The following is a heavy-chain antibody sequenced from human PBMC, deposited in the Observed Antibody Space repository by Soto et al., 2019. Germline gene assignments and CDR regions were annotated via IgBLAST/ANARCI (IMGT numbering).Heavy chain of an antibody. CDR2: ISSSSSYI. V-gene: IGHV3-21*01. CDR1: GFTFSSYS. J-gene: IGHJ4*02. D-gene: IGHD5-18*01. Sequence: EVQLVESGGGLVKPGXSLRLSCAASGFTFSSYSMNWVRQAPGKGLEWVSSISSSSSYIYYADSVKGRFTISRDNAKNSLDLQMNSLRAEDTAVYYGARDQPGYSYGYGLGYWGQGTLVTVSS. CDR3: ARDQPGYSYGYGLGY.